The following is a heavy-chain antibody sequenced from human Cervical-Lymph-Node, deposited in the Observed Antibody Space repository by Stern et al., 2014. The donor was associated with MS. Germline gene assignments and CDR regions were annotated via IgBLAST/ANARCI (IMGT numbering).Heavy chain of an antibody. J-gene: IGHJ4*02. Sequence: QLVESGPGLVKPSETLSLTCTVSGGSVDIYYWSCIRQPPGKGLEWIGYMSYSGSSNYNPSLKRRVTISVDTSKNQFSLKLSSVTAADTAVYYCARRGEGYYDFSGYYLNYFDYWGQGALVTVSS. V-gene: IGHV4-59*02. D-gene: IGHD3-22*01. CDR1: GGSVDIYY. CDR2: MSYSGSS. CDR3: ARRGEGYYDFSGYYLNYFDY.